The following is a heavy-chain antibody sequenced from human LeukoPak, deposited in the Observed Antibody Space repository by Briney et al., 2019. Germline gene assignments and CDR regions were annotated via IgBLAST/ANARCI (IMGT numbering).Heavy chain of an antibody. CDR2: IIPIFGTA. CDR1: GGTFSSYA. D-gene: IGHD6-13*01. J-gene: IGHJ4*02. CDR3: APPYGSGWYYFDY. V-gene: IGHV1-69*06. Sequence: SVKVSCKASGGTFSSYAISWVRQAPGQGLEWMGGIIPIFGTANYAQKFQGRVTITADKSTSTAYMELSSLRSGDTAVYYCAPPYGSGWYYFDYWAREPLVTVPS.